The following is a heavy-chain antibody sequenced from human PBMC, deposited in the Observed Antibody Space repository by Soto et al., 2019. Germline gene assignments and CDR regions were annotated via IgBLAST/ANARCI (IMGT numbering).Heavy chain of an antibody. CDR1: GGSISSGGYY. V-gene: IGHV4-31*03. Sequence: SETLSLTCTVSGGSISSGGYYWSWIRQHPGKGLEWIGYIYYSGSTYYNPSLKSRVTISVDTSKNQFSLKLSSVTAADTAVYYCARDRCTHGVCYTGNWFDPWGQGTLVTASS. J-gene: IGHJ5*02. CDR3: ARDRCTHGVCYTGNWFDP. D-gene: IGHD2-8*01. CDR2: IYYSGST.